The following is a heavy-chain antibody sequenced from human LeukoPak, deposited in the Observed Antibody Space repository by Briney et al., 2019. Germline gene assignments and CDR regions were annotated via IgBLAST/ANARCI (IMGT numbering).Heavy chain of an antibody. CDR1: GFTVSSNY. Sequence: GGSLRLSCAASGFTVSSNYMSWIRQAPGKGLEWVSVIYSGGNTYYADSVKGRFTISRDNSKNTLYLQMNSLRAEDTAVYYCARHFGVVTFDYWGQGTLVTVSS. V-gene: IGHV3-53*01. CDR2: IYSGGNT. J-gene: IGHJ4*02. D-gene: IGHD3-3*01. CDR3: ARHFGVVTFDY.